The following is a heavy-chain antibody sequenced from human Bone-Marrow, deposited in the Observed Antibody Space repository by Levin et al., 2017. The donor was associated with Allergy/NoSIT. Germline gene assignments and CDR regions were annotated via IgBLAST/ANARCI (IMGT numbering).Heavy chain of an antibody. CDR3: AKSLVFCSGGSCYFDY. Sequence: SCAASGFTFSSYAMNWVRQAPGKGLEWVSSISGSGGSTFYADSVKGRFTFSRDNSKNTLFLQMSSLRAEDTAVYYCAKSLVFCSGGSCYFDYWGQGTLVTVSS. J-gene: IGHJ4*02. CDR1: GFTFSSYA. CDR2: ISGSGGST. V-gene: IGHV3-23*01. D-gene: IGHD2-15*01.